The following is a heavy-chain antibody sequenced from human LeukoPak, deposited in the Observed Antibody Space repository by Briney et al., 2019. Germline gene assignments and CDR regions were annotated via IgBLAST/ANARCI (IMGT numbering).Heavy chain of an antibody. J-gene: IGHJ4*02. Sequence: GGSLRLSCAASGFTFSSCSMNWVRQAPGKGLEWVSSISSSSSYIYYADSVKGRFTISRGNAKNSLYLQMNSLRAEDTAVYYCARDANGDYVFDYWGQGTLVTVSS. V-gene: IGHV3-21*01. CDR1: GFTFSSCS. D-gene: IGHD4-17*01. CDR3: ARDANGDYVFDY. CDR2: ISSSSSYI.